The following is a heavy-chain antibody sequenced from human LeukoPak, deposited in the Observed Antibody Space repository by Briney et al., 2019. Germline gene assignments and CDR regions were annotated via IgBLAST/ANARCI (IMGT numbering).Heavy chain of an antibody. J-gene: IGHJ3*02. D-gene: IGHD3-22*01. CDR3: AKWGITMIVVVIPDAFDI. CDR2: IYSGGNT. CDR1: GFTVSNNF. Sequence: PGGSLRLSCAASGFTVSNNFMTWVRQAPGKGPECVSVIYSGGNTYYADSVKGRFTISRDNSKNTLYLQMNSLRAEDTAVYYCAKWGITMIVVVIPDAFDIWGQGTMVTVSS. V-gene: IGHV3-66*01.